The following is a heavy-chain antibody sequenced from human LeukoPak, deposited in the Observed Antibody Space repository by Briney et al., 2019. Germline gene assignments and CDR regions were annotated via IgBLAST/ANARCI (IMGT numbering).Heavy chain of an antibody. D-gene: IGHD3-16*01. Sequence: SETLSLNCAVYGGSISSYYWSWIWQPAGKGLEWIGYIYYSGSTNYNPSLKSRVTMSVDTSKNQFSLKLSSVTAADTAVYYCAKEGETGAFDIWGQGTMVTVSS. CDR2: IYYSGST. V-gene: IGHV4-59*01. CDR3: AKEGETGAFDI. CDR1: GGSISSYY. J-gene: IGHJ3*02.